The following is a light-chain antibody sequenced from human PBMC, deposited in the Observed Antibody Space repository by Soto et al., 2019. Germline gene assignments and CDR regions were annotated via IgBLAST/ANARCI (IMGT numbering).Light chain of an antibody. CDR1: QSVSGTY. CDR3: QQYGASPFN. V-gene: IGKV3-20*01. J-gene: IGKJ3*01. Sequence: IGLTQSPGTLSLSPGERATLSCRASQSVSGTYLAWYQQRPGQAPKVLIYGASSRAAGIPDRFSGSGSGTDFTLTISRLEPEDFAVYYCQQYGASPFNFGPGTKVDIK. CDR2: GAS.